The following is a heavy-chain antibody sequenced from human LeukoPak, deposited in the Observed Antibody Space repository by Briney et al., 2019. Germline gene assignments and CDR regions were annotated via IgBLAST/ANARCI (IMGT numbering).Heavy chain of an antibody. V-gene: IGHV4-39*07. J-gene: IGHJ3*02. CDR2: IYYSGST. CDR1: GGSISSSSYY. Sequence: SETLSLTCTVSGGSISSSSYYWGWIRQPPGKGLEWIGSIYYSGSTYYNPSLKSRVTISVDTSKNQFSLNVSSVTAADTSVYYCARRRRIYGDYFVRAFDIWGQGTMVTVSS. CDR3: ARRRRIYGDYFVRAFDI. D-gene: IGHD4-17*01.